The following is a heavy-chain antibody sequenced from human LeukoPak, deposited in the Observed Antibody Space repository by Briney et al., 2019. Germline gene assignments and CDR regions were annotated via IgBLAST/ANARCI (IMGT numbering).Heavy chain of an antibody. CDR2: INSDGRTT. CDR3: VRGFDY. V-gene: IGHV3-74*01. Sequence: GRSLRLSCAASGFTFSSYWMHWVRQAPGKGLVWVSRINSDGRTTNYADSVKGRFTISRDNAKNTLYLQMSSLRAEDTAVYYCVRGFDYWGQGTLVTVSS. CDR1: GFTFSSYW. J-gene: IGHJ4*02.